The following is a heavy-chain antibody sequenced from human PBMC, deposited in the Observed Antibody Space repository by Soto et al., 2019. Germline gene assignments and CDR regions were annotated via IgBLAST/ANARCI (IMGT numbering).Heavy chain of an antibody. V-gene: IGHV3-7*01. D-gene: IGHD6-13*01. J-gene: IGHJ4*02. Sequence: EVQLVESGGGLVQPGGSLRLSCVGSGFTLRSYWMSWARQAPGKGLEWLANIKQDGSEQHYVDSVKGRFSISRDNAQNSLFLHMSSLRDEDTAVYYCARGSSLNYWGQGTLVTVSS. CDR2: IKQDGSEQ. CDR3: ARGSSLNY. CDR1: GFTLRSYW.